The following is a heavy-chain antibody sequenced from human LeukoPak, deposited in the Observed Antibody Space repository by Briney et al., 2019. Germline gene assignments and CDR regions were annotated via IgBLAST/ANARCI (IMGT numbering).Heavy chain of an antibody. J-gene: IGHJ1*01. D-gene: IGHD6-13*01. V-gene: IGHV4-31*03. CDR3: ARGMGTAGTFGFQH. CDR1: GASISRGAEY. Sequence: PSQTLSLPCTVSGASISRGAEYWRWIRQQPGKGLERIGHIYTSGSIYYNPSLKGRVTISVDTAKDQFFLILNSVTDAVTAVYYCARGMGTAGTFGFQHWGQGTLVTVSS. CDR2: IYTSGSI.